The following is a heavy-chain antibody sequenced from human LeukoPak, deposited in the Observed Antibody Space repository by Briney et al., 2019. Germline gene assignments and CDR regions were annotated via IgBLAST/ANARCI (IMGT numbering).Heavy chain of an antibody. V-gene: IGHV3-74*01. CDR3: ARGLVHDTSGYYSDY. D-gene: IGHD3-22*01. CDR2: ISSDGTSA. J-gene: IGHJ4*02. CDR1: GFTFSSYW. Sequence: PGGSLRLSCVASGFTFSSYWMHWVRQTPGKGPVWVSRISSDGTSATYADSVRGQFTISRDNAKNTVYLQMNSLRAEDTAVYYCARGLVHDTSGYYSDYWGQGTLVTVSS.